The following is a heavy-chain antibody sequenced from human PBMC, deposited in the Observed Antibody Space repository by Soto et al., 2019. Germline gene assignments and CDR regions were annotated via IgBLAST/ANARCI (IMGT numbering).Heavy chain of an antibody. CDR1: GFTFSSYG. J-gene: IGHJ6*02. D-gene: IGHD6-25*01. V-gene: IGHV3-30*18. Sequence: QVQLVESGGGVVQPGRSLRLSCAASGFTFSSYGMHWVRQAPGKGLAWVAVISYDGSNKYYADSVKGRFTISRDNSKNTLYLQMNSLRAEDTAVYYCAKDAANGMDVWGQGTTVTVSS. CDR2: ISYDGSNK. CDR3: AKDAANGMDV.